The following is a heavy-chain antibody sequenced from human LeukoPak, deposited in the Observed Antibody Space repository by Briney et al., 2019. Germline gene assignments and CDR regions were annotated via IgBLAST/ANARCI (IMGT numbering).Heavy chain of an antibody. CDR3: TRDRGAVAGYFDS. D-gene: IGHD6-19*01. V-gene: IGHV4-31*03. Sequence: PSETLSLTCTVSGGSISSGGYYWSWIRQHPGKGLEWIGYIYYSGSTYYNPSLKSRVTISVDTSKNQFSLKLSSVTAADTAVYYCTRDRGAVAGYFDSWGQGTLVTVSS. CDR1: GGSISSGGYY. CDR2: IYYSGST. J-gene: IGHJ4*02.